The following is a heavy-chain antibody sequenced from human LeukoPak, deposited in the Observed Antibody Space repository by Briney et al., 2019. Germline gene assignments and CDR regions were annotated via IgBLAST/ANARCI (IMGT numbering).Heavy chain of an antibody. CDR1: GFTFSSYG. CDR2: IRGNGGST. CDR3: ARISGWYGVS. V-gene: IGHV3-23*01. Sequence: GGTLRLSCAASGFTFSSYGMSWVRQAPGKGLEWVSSIRGNGGSTYYADSVKGRFTISRDNSKNTLYLQMSSLRGDDTAVYYCARISGWYGVSWGQGTLVTVSS. J-gene: IGHJ4*02. D-gene: IGHD6-19*01.